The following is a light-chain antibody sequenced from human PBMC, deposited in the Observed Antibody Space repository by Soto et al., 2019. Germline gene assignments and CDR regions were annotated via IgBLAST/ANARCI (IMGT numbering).Light chain of an antibody. CDR2: SNS. J-gene: IGLJ1*01. CDR3: ATWDDGLSAYV. Sequence: QAVVTQPPSASGTPGQRVTFFCSGSSSNIGGNTVSWFQHLPRTAPKLLIFSNSQRPSGVPDRFSGAKSGTSASLAISGLQSEDEANYYCATWDDGLSAYVFGTGTKLTVL. CDR1: SSNIGGNT. V-gene: IGLV1-44*01.